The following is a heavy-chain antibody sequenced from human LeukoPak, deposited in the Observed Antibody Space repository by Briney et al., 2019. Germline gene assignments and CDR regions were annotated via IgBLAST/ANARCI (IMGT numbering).Heavy chain of an antibody. D-gene: IGHD5-24*01. Sequence: GSLRLSCAASGFTFSTSGMHWVRQAPGKGLEWVAVIWYDGSNKHYAESVKGRFSISRDNSKSTQYLQMNSLRAEDTAVYYCARDGYNQEGYFDYWGQGTLVTVSS. V-gene: IGHV3-33*01. J-gene: IGHJ4*02. CDR1: GFTFSTSG. CDR2: IWYDGSNK. CDR3: ARDGYNQEGYFDY.